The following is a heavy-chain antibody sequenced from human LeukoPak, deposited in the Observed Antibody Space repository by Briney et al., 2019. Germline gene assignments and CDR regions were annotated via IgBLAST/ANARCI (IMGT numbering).Heavy chain of an antibody. CDR3: ARLYYFGSGGHAFDI. Sequence: GESLKISCKGSGYSFNSYWITWVRQMPGKGLEWMGRIDPSDSYSNFSPSFQGHVTISVDKSISTAHLQWSSLKASDTAMYYCARLYYFGSGGHAFDIWGQGTMVTVSS. J-gene: IGHJ3*02. D-gene: IGHD3-10*01. V-gene: IGHV5-10-1*01. CDR1: GYSFNSYW. CDR2: IDPSDSYS.